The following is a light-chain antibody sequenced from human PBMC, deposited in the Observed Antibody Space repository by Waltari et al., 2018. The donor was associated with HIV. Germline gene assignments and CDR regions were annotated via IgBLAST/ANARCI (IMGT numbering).Light chain of an antibody. Sequence: QSALTQPASVSGAPGQSITISCTGTSRDVGGYRYVSWYQQHPGKAPKLMIFDVSNRPSGVSNRFSGSQSGNTASLPISGLRAEDEAHYFCSSYSSSTALVVFGGGTKVTVL. CDR3: SSYSSSTALVV. CDR2: DVS. V-gene: IGLV2-14*03. CDR1: SRDVGGYRY. J-gene: IGLJ2*01.